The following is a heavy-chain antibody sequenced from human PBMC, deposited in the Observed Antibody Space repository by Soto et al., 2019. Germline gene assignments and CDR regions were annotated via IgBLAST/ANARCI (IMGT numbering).Heavy chain of an antibody. CDR2: INHSGST. CDR1: GGSFSGYY. D-gene: IGHD6-19*01. Sequence: SETLSLTCAVYGGSFSGYYWIWIRQPPRKGLEWIGEINHSGSTNYNPSLKSRVTISVDASKNQFPLKLSSVTAADTAVYYCARKSIAVAGLDYWGQGTLVTVSS. J-gene: IGHJ4*02. CDR3: ARKSIAVAGLDY. V-gene: IGHV4-34*01.